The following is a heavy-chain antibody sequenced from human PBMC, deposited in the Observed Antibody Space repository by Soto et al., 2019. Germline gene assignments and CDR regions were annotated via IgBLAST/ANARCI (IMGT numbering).Heavy chain of an antibody. CDR2: MNPNSGNT. CDR1: GYTFTSYD. CDR3: ARGPDYDFWSGYYTGMGAPDV. Sequence: GPSVKVSCQASGYTFTSYDINWVRQATGQGLEWMGWMNPNSGNTGYAQNFQGRVTMTRNTSISTAYMELSSLRSEDTAVYYCARGPDYDFWSGYYTGMGAPDVWGQGTTVTVSS. D-gene: IGHD3-3*01. V-gene: IGHV1-8*01. J-gene: IGHJ6*02.